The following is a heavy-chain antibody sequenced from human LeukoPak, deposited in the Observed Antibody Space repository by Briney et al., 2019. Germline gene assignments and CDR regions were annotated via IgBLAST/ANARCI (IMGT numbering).Heavy chain of an antibody. D-gene: IGHD3-22*01. CDR3: AADPTYYYDSSGSASFDY. Sequence: GGSLRLSCAASGFTFNDYYMSWIRQAPGKGPEWVSYISDSGRTIYLADSVKGRFTISRDNAKNSLSLQMNSLRSEDTAVYYCAADPTYYYDSSGSASFDYWGQGTLVTVSS. CDR2: ISDSGRTI. V-gene: IGHV3-11*01. CDR1: GFTFNDYY. J-gene: IGHJ4*02.